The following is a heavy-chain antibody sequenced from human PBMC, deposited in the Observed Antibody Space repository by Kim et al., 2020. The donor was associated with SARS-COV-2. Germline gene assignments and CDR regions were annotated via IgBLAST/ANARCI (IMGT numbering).Heavy chain of an antibody. Sequence: SVRGRFTISRDNAKSSLYLHMNSLRADDTAVYYCARTATGDYVKGYYGMDVWGQGTTVTVSS. CDR3: ARTATGDYVKGYYGMDV. D-gene: IGHD4-17*01. V-gene: IGHV3-11*03. J-gene: IGHJ6*02.